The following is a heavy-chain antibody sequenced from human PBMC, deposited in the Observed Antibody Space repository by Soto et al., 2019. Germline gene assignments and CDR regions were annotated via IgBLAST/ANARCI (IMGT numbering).Heavy chain of an antibody. Sequence: QVQLVESGGGVVQPGRSLRLSCAASGFSISRSAMHWVRQAPGKGLEWVAVIAYDGSNRWYADSAKGRFTISRDNSKNTVYLQMSSLRGEDTAVYYCARDLQAGTDNVNWFDPWGQGNLVNLSS. CDR3: ARDLQAGTDNVNWFDP. J-gene: IGHJ5*02. V-gene: IGHV3-30*04. CDR1: GFSISRSA. D-gene: IGHD1-1*01. CDR2: IAYDGSNR.